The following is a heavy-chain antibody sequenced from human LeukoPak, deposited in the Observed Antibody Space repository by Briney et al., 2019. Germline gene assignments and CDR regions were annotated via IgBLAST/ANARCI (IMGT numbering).Heavy chain of an antibody. D-gene: IGHD6-13*01. CDR2: INPNSGGT. J-gene: IGHJ6*02. CDR1: GYTFTGYY. CDR3: ARGESAAYYYYGMDV. V-gene: IGHV1-2*02. Sequence: ASVKVSCKASGYTFTGYYMHWVRQAPGQGLEWMGWINPNSGGTNYAQKFQGRVTMTRDTSISTAYMELSRLRSDDTAVYYCARGESAAYYYYGMDVWGQGTTVTVSS.